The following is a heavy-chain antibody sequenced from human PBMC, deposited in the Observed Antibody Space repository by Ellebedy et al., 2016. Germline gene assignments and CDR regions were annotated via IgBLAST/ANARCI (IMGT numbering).Heavy chain of an antibody. D-gene: IGHD3-16*01. V-gene: IGHV3-33*01. CDR2: IWYDGTKK. J-gene: IGHJ6*03. CDR3: ARETGGYYYIMDV. CDR1: GFTFSNYG. Sequence: GESLKISXAASGFTFSNYGMHWVRQAPGKGLEWVAVIWYDGTKKYYVDSVKGRFTISRDNSKNMVYLQTNSLRVEDTAVYYCARETGGYYYIMDVWGKGTTVTVSS.